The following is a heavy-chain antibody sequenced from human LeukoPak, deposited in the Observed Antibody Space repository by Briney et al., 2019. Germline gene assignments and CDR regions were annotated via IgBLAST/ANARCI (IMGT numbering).Heavy chain of an antibody. CDR2: ISSDGRNK. J-gene: IGHJ4*02. V-gene: IGHV3-30*18. CDR1: GFTFSRYA. Sequence: PGGSLRLSCAASGFTFSRYAMHWVRQAPGKGLEWVALISSDGRNKFDADSVKGRFTISRDNSKDTFYLQLNSLKPEDTALYYCAKAGSGYYEFDYWGQGTLVTVSS. CDR3: AKAGSGYYEFDY. D-gene: IGHD3-22*01.